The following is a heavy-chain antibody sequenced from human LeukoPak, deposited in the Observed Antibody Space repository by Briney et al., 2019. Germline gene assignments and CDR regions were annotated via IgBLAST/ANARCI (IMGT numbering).Heavy chain of an antibody. Sequence: PGGSLRLSCAASGFTFDDYGMSWVRQAPGKGLEWVSGINWNGVSTGYVDSVKGRFTISRDNSKNTLYLQMNSLRAEDTAVYYCAKWAYGLPQMAFDIWGQGTMVTVSS. V-gene: IGHV3-20*04. J-gene: IGHJ3*02. CDR3: AKWAYGLPQMAFDI. D-gene: IGHD3-10*01. CDR2: INWNGVST. CDR1: GFTFDDYG.